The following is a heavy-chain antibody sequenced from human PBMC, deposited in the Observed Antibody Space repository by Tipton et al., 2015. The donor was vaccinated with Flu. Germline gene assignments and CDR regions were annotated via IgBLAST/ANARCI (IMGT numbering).Heavy chain of an antibody. Sequence: TLSLTCAVYGGSFSGYYWSWIRQPPGKGLEWIGEINHSGSTNYNPSLESRVTISVDTSKNQFSLRLSSVTAADTAVYYCARMEWTVTTPRYFDLWGRGTLVTVSS. D-gene: IGHD4-17*01. CDR2: INHSGST. J-gene: IGHJ2*01. CDR1: GGSFSGYY. CDR3: ARMEWTVTTPRYFDL. V-gene: IGHV4-34*01.